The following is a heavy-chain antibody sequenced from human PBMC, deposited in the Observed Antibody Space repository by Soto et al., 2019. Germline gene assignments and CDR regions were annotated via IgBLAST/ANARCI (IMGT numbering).Heavy chain of an antibody. CDR1: GFTVTEIY. Sequence: EVQLVESGGGLVQPGGSLRLSGVASGFTVTEIYMNWVRQAPGKGLGGVSAIYNEFTDYADSVRGRFSISTDSSKNALYLQMNSLRAEDSAVYYCVREPRYCSGGSCSIMGDAFDIWGQGTMVTVSS. J-gene: IGHJ3*02. CDR3: VREPRYCSGGSCSIMGDAFDI. CDR2: IYNEFT. D-gene: IGHD2-15*01. V-gene: IGHV3-66*01.